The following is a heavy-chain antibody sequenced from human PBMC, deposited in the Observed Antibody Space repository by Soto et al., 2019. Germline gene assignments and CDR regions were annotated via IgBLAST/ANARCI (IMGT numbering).Heavy chain of an antibody. V-gene: IGHV3-15*01. J-gene: IGHJ4*02. D-gene: IGHD2-15*01. CDR3: TTGMDCSGGSCYHASFDY. CDR1: GFTFSNAW. CDR2: IKSKTDGGTT. Sequence: GGSLRLSCAASGFTFSNAWMSWVRQAPGKGLEWVGRIKSKTDGGTTDYAAPVKGRFTIPRDDSKNTLYLQMNSLKTEDTAVYYCTTGMDCSGGSCYHASFDYWGQGTLVTVSS.